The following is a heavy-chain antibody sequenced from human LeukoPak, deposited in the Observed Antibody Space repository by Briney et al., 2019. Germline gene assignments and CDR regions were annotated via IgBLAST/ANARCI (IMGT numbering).Heavy chain of an antibody. V-gene: IGHV3-7*04. D-gene: IGHD3-16*01. CDR2: IKFDGSDK. CDR1: GFTFTNYW. CDR3: AREYD. J-gene: IGHJ4*02. Sequence: GGSLRLSCAASGFTFTNYWMNWVRQAPGKGLEWVASIKFDGSDKYYVDSVKGRFTISRDNAKNSLYLQMNSLRAEDTAVYYCAREYDWGQGTLVSVSS.